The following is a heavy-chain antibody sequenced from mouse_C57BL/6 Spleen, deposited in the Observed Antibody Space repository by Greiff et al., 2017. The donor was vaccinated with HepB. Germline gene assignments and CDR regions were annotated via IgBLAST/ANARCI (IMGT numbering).Heavy chain of an antibody. J-gene: IGHJ3*01. D-gene: IGHD3-1*01. CDR1: GYSITSGYY. Sequence: EVQLQESGPGLVKPSQSLSLTCSVTGYSITSGYYWNWIRQFPGNKLEWMGYISYDGSNNYNPSLKNRISITRDTSKNQFFLKLNSVTTEDTATYYCARYGLWRSGFAYWGQGTLVTVSA. CDR2: ISYDGSN. CDR3: ARYGLWRSGFAY. V-gene: IGHV3-6*01.